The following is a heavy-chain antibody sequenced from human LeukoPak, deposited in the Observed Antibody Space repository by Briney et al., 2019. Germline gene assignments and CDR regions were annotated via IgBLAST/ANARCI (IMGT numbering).Heavy chain of an antibody. J-gene: IGHJ4*02. V-gene: IGHV3-66*01. CDR1: GFTFRDYW. Sequence: GGSLRLSCEASGFTFRDYWMHWVRQAPGKGLEWVSVLYSSGYTKYADSVKGRFSISRDTSENTLSLQMNSLRAEDSAIYYCAAKGNGYTGTYVFAHWGRGTLVTVSS. CDR2: LYSSGYT. CDR3: AAKGNGYTGTYVFAH. D-gene: IGHD5-12*01.